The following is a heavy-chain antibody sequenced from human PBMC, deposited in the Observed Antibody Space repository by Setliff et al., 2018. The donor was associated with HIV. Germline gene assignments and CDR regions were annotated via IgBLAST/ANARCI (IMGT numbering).Heavy chain of an antibody. D-gene: IGHD6-19*01. CDR1: GYTLTSYG. Sequence: ASVKVSCKASGYTLTSYGISWVRQAPGQGLEWMGWNSAYNGNTDYAQKLQGRVTLTTDTSTSTAYMELRSLRSDDTAVYYCARDPPSSGWYRADYWGQGTLVTVSS. CDR3: ARDPPSSGWYRADY. CDR2: NSAYNGNT. V-gene: IGHV1-18*01. J-gene: IGHJ4*02.